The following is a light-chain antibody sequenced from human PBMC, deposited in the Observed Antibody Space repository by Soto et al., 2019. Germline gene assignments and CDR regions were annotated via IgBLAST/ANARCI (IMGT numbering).Light chain of an antibody. CDR2: EVT. CDR1: SSDVGGYHD. V-gene: IGLV2-8*01. Sequence: QSALTQPPSASGSPGPSVTISCTGTSSDVGGYHDVSWYQQHPGKAPKLMIHEVTKRPSGVPDRFSGSKSGNTASLTGSGLQGEDEADYYCSSYAGSNNLVFGGGTKLTVL. CDR3: SSYAGSNNLV. J-gene: IGLJ2*01.